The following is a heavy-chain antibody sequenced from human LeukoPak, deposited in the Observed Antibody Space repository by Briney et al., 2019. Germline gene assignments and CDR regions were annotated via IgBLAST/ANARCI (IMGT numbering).Heavy chain of an antibody. CDR1: GDSFSSHY. V-gene: IGHV4-59*11. D-gene: IGHD4-17*01. CDR2: ISYIGPT. J-gene: IGHJ3*02. CDR3: ARDLVTVTKGVDI. Sequence: PSHTLSLTCALPGDSFSSHYCTWIRPPPGGGLEWIGYISYIGPTNYNPSLKTRVTISIDTTKNQFSLKLSSVTTADTAVCYFARDLVTVTKGVDIWGLGTMVSVSS.